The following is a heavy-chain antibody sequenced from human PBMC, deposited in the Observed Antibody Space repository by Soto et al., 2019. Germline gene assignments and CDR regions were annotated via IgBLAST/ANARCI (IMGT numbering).Heavy chain of an antibody. V-gene: IGHV3-72*01. CDR2: TRNKANSYTT. CDR3: ARGGYCSSTSCHSDYYGMDV. Sequence: EVQLVESGGGLAQPGGSLRLSCAASGFTFSDHYMDWVRQAPGKGLEWVGRTRNKANSYTTEYAASVKGRFTISRDDSQNSLYLQMNSLKTEDTAVYYCARGGYCSSTSCHSDYYGMDVWGQGTTVTVSS. D-gene: IGHD2-2*01. J-gene: IGHJ6*02. CDR1: GFTFSDHY.